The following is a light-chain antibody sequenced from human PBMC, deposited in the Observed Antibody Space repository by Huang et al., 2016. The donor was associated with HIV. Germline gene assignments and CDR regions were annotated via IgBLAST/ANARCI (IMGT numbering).Light chain of an antibody. CDR1: QNINSN. CDR2: GAS. V-gene: IGKV3-15*01. Sequence: EVVMTQSPATLSVSPGERATLSCRASQNINSNLAWYQQKPGQTPRLLIYGASTRATGIPAMFSGSGSGTEFTLTISSLQSEDFAVYYCQQYNNWPPVTFGQGTKLEIK. CDR3: QQYNNWPPVT. J-gene: IGKJ2*01.